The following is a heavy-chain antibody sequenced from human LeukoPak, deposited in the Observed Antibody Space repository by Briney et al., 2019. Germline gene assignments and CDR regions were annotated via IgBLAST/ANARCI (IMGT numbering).Heavy chain of an antibody. Sequence: PGGSLRLSCAASGFTFSSYAMSWVRQAPGKGLEWVSAISGSGGSTYYADSVKGRFTITRDNSKNTLYLQTNSLRAEDTAVYYCAKISRGYVPVNPTPIDYWGQGTLVTVSS. CDR1: GFTFSSYA. D-gene: IGHD5-12*01. J-gene: IGHJ4*02. V-gene: IGHV3-23*01. CDR2: ISGSGGST. CDR3: AKISRGYVPVNPTPIDY.